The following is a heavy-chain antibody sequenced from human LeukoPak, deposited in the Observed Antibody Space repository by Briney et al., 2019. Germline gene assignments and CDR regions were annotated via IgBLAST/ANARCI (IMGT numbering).Heavy chain of an antibody. D-gene: IGHD6-13*01. Sequence: GGSLRLSCAASGFTFSSYAMSWVRQAPGKGLEWVSAISGSGGSTYYADSVKGRFTISRDNSKDTMYLQMNSLRAEDKAVYYCARACIAAAGNYFDYWGQGTLVTVSS. V-gene: IGHV3-23*01. CDR3: ARACIAAAGNYFDY. CDR1: GFTFSSYA. J-gene: IGHJ4*02. CDR2: ISGSGGST.